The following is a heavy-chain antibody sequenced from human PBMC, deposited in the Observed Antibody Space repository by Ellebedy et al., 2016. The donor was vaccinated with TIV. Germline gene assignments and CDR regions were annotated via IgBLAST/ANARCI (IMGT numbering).Heavy chain of an antibody. J-gene: IGHJ4*02. CDR1: GGSFSGYY. V-gene: IGHV4-34*01. CDR2: ITPGGSA. D-gene: IGHD6-19*01. Sequence: SETLSLTXAVYGGSFSGYYWTWIRQPPGKGLEWIGDITPGGSANYNPSLKSRVVISVDTSKNQFSLKLPSMTAADTAVYYCARGTVALQPLKYFDSWGQGTLVTVSS. CDR3: ARGTVALQPLKYFDS.